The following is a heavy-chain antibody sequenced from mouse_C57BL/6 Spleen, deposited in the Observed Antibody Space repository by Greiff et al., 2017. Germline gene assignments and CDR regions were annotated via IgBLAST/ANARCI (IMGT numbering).Heavy chain of an antibody. J-gene: IGHJ4*01. CDR1: GFNIKDDY. Sequence: VQLQQSGAELVRPGASVKLSCTASGFNIKDDYMHWVKQRPEQGLEWIGWIDPENGDTEYASKFQGKATITADTSSNTAYLQLSSLTSEDTAVYYCTTEAYYYGSSSDAMDYWGQGTSVTVSS. D-gene: IGHD1-1*01. CDR2: IDPENGDT. CDR3: TTEAYYYGSSSDAMDY. V-gene: IGHV14-4*01.